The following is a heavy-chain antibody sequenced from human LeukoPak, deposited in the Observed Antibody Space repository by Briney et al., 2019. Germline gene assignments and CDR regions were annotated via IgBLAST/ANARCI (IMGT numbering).Heavy chain of an antibody. V-gene: IGHV3-69-1*01. CDR2: ITARSNTI. CDR1: GFTFSDYD. CDR3: VXDRKGGSFDY. J-gene: IGHJ4*02. D-gene: IGHD2-15*01. Sequence: PGGSLRLSCAASGFTFSDYDMNWVRQAPGKGLEWVSFITARSNTIYYADSMKGRFTISRNNADNSLYLQMNSLRADDTAVYYCVXDRKGGSFDYWGQGTLVTVSS.